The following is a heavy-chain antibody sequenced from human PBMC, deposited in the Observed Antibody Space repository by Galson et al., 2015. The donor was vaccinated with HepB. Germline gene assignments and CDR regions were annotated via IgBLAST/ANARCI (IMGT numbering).Heavy chain of an antibody. CDR3: AREKGVGLEYYYGMDV. CDR1: GFTFSSYS. V-gene: IGHV3-48*01. D-gene: IGHD1-1*01. CDR2: ISSSSSTI. J-gene: IGHJ6*02. Sequence: SLRLSCAASGFTFSSYSMNWVRQAPGKGLEWVSYISSSSSTIYYADSVKGRSTISRDNAKNSLYLQMNSLRAEDTAVYYCAREKGVGLEYYYGMDVWGQGTTVTVSS.